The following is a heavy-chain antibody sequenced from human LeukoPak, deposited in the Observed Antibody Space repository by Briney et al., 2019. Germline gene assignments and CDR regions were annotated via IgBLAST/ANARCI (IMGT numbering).Heavy chain of an antibody. CDR2: IYSGGNT. Sequence: GGSLRLSCAVSGFTVSSNYMSWVRQAPGKELEWVSVIYSGGNTHYADSVKGRFTISRDNSKNTLFLQMNSLRAEDTAVYYCARDLTKRSSGWYAHSEWGQGTLVTVSS. CDR1: GFTVSSNY. D-gene: IGHD6-19*01. J-gene: IGHJ4*02. V-gene: IGHV3-53*01. CDR3: ARDLTKRSSGWYAHSE.